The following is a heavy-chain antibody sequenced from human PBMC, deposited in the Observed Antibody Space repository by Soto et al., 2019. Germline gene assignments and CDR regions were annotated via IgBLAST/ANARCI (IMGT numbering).Heavy chain of an antibody. CDR1: GFSLNASGAR. CDR3: AHVEYSSDGWCFFDY. J-gene: IGHJ4*02. V-gene: IGHV2-5*02. D-gene: IGHD5-18*01. CDR2: IYWDDGK. Sequence: ESGPTLVNPTQTLTLTCTLSGFSLNASGARVGWIRQPPGKALEWLALIYWDDGKRYSPSLKNRLTVTKDTLKNQVVLTMTNMDPADTGTFYCAHVEYSSDGWCFFDYWEPGPLGPGSS.